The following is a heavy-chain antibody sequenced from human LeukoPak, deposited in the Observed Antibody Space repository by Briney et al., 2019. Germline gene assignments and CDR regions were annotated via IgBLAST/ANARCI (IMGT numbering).Heavy chain of an antibody. D-gene: IGHD3-10*01. CDR2: TYYRSKWYN. CDR1: GDSVSSNSAA. V-gene: IGHV6-1*01. CDR3: ARDRGGSGVGAGAFDI. J-gene: IGHJ3*02. Sequence: SQTLSLTCAISGDSVSSNSAAWNWIRQSPSRGLEWLGRTYYRSKWYNDYAVSVKSRITINPDTSKNQFSLQLNSVTPGDTAVYYCARDRGGSGVGAGAFDIWGQGTMVTVSS.